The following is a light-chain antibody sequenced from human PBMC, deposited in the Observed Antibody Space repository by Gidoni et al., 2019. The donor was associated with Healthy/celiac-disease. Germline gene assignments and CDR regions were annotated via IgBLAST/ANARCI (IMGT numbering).Light chain of an antibody. Sequence: QPASVSGSPGQSITISCTGTSSDVGGYNYVSWYQQHPGKAPKLMIYDVSNRPSGVSNRFSGSKSGNTASLTISGLQAEDEADYYCSSYTSSSTLVFGGGTKLTVL. CDR3: SSYTSSSTLV. CDR1: SSDVGGYNY. V-gene: IGLV2-14*03. J-gene: IGLJ3*02. CDR2: DVS.